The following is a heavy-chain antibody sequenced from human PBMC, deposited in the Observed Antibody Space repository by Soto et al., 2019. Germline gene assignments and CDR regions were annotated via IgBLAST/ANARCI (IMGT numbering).Heavy chain of an antibody. Sequence: PSETLSLTCTVSGGSISSYYWSWIRQPAGKGLEWISCMYYSGSSKYNPSLESRVTVSVDTSKNQVSLQLNSVTAADTAVYYSARGPPYSATSAYYWNFDLRGRGTLVTVS. CDR1: GGSISSYY. V-gene: IGHV4-59*01. CDR3: ARGPPYSATSAYYWNFDL. D-gene: IGHD3-22*01. CDR2: MYYSGSS. J-gene: IGHJ2*01.